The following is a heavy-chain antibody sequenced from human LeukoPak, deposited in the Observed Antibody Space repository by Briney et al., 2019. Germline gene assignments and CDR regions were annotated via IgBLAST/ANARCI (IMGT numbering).Heavy chain of an antibody. Sequence: GGSLRLSCAASGFTFSSYAMSWVRQAPGKGLEWVSAISGSSGRTYYADSVRGRFAISRDNSKNTLYLQMNSLRVDDTAVYYCAKDPSASYDYFDYWGQGTLVTVSS. CDR2: ISGSSGRT. CDR1: GFTFSSYA. V-gene: IGHV3-23*01. CDR3: AKDPSASYDYFDY. D-gene: IGHD1-26*01. J-gene: IGHJ4*02.